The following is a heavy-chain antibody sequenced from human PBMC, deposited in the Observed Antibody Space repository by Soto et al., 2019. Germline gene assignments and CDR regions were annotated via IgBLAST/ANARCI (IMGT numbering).Heavy chain of an antibody. Sequence: EVQLVESGGGLVKPGGSLRLSCAASGFTFSSFSMTWVRQAPGKGLEWVSSITSSSSYIYYADSVKGRFTISRDNAKNSVFLQMNSLRAEDTAVYYCAKGSLEWIVADFDYWGQGTLVTVSS. CDR2: ITSSSSYI. D-gene: IGHD3-3*01. V-gene: IGHV3-21*01. CDR3: AKGSLEWIVADFDY. J-gene: IGHJ4*02. CDR1: GFTFSSFS.